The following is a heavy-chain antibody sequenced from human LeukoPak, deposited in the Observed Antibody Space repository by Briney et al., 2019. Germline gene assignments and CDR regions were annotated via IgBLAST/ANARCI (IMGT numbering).Heavy chain of an antibody. Sequence: GGSLRLSCAASGFTFNNYAMSWIRQAPGKGLEWASIISGSGVSTYYADSVKGRFSISRDNSKSTVYLQMNSLRAEDTALYFCATGCVGSPSCFTTGYDHWGQGTLVTVSS. CDR3: ATGCVGSPSCFTTGYDH. J-gene: IGHJ4*02. D-gene: IGHD1-26*01. V-gene: IGHV3-23*01. CDR2: ISGSGVST. CDR1: GFTFNNYA.